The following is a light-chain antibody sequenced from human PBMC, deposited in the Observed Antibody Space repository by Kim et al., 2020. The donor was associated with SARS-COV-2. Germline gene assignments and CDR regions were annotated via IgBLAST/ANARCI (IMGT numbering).Light chain of an antibody. CDR2: GAS. CDR1: QSVSSSY. Sequence: EIVLTQSPGTLSLSPGERATLSCRASQSVSSSYLAWFQHKPGQAPRLLVYGASSRATGIPDRFSGSGSGTDFTLTISGLEPEDFAVYYCQHYASSPPWTFGQGTKVDIK. V-gene: IGKV3-20*01. J-gene: IGKJ1*01. CDR3: QHYASSPPWT.